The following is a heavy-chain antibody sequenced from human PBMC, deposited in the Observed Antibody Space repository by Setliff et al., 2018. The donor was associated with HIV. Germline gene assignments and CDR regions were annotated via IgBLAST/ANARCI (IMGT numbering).Heavy chain of an antibody. D-gene: IGHD5-18*01. CDR2: VYYSGTT. CDR3: ARGAGYSYFDYYYYYMDV. Sequence: PSETLSLTCSVSDGSISGHYWSRIRQPPGKGLEWIGHVYYSGTTNYNPSLKSRVSISVDTSKKQFSLKLSSVTAADTAVYYCARGAGYSYFDYYYYYMDVWGKGTTVTV. CDR1: DGSISGHY. V-gene: IGHV4-59*11. J-gene: IGHJ6*03.